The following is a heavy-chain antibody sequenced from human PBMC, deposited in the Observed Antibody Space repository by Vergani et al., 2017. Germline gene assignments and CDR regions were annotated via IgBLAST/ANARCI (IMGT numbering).Heavy chain of an antibody. CDR2: ISGSGGST. D-gene: IGHD4-11*01. V-gene: IGHV3-23*01. Sequence: EVQLLESGGGLVQPRGSLRLSCASSGFTFSSYAMSWVRQAPGKGLEWVSAISGSGGSTYSADSVKGRFTISRDNSKNTLYLQMNSLRAEDTAVYYCAKDVYSNYVRIDYWGQGALVTVSS. J-gene: IGHJ4*02. CDR1: GFTFSSYA. CDR3: AKDVYSNYVRIDY.